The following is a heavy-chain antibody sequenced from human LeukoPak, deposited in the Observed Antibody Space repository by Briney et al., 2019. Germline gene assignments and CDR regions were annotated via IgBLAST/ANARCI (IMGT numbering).Heavy chain of an antibody. V-gene: IGHV4-4*07. D-gene: IGHD4-23*01. Sequence: LETLSLTCTVSGASVSSYYWGWIRQPAGKGLEWIGRIYTSGNTSYNPSLKSRVTISRDTSKNQFSLRLTSVTAANTAVYYCARDYGGNYHFDYWGQGTLVTVSS. CDR3: ARDYGGNYHFDY. CDR2: IYTSGNT. CDR1: GASVSSYY. J-gene: IGHJ4*02.